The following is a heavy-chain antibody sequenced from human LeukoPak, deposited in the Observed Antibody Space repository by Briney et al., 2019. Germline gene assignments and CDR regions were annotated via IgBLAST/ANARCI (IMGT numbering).Heavy chain of an antibody. Sequence: PGGSLRLSCAASGFTVSSNYMSWVRQAPGKGLEWVSVIYSGGSTYYTDSVKGRFTISRDNSKNTLYLQMNSLRAEDTAVYYCAREFIFHGGSYYYYGMDVWGQGTTVTVSS. CDR1: GFTVSSNY. J-gene: IGHJ6*02. D-gene: IGHD1-26*01. V-gene: IGHV3-66*01. CDR2: IYSGGST. CDR3: AREFIFHGGSYYYYGMDV.